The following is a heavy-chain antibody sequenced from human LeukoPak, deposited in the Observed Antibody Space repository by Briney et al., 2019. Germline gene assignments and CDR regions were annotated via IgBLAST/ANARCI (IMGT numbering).Heavy chain of an antibody. Sequence: GRSLRLSCAASGFTVSNYGMHWVRQAPGKGLEWVAIIWYDGSNKYYADSVKGRFTISRDNSKNTLYLQMNSLRAEDTAVYYCARDRDVYSSRWNRNFAYWGQGTLVTVSA. CDR3: ARDRDVYSSRWNRNFAY. J-gene: IGHJ4*02. CDR2: IWYDGSNK. D-gene: IGHD6-13*01. V-gene: IGHV3-33*01. CDR1: GFTVSNYG.